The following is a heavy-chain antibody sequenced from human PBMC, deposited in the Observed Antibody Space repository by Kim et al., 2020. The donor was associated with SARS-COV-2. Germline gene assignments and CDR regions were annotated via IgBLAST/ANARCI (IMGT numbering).Heavy chain of an antibody. V-gene: IGHV4-59*01. Sequence: SETLSLTCTVSGGSISSYYWSWIRQPPGKGLEWIGYIYYSGSTNYNPSLKSRVTISVDTSKNQFSLKLSSVTAADTAVYYCARTRIYYDSSGYYYYYFDYWGQGTLVTVSS. CDR1: GGSISSYY. D-gene: IGHD3-22*01. J-gene: IGHJ4*02. CDR2: IYYSGST. CDR3: ARTRIYYDSSGYYYYYFDY.